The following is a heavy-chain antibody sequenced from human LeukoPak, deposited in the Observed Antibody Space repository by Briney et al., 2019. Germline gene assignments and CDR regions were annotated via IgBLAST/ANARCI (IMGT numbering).Heavy chain of an antibody. CDR3: ARDPADWDWFDP. V-gene: IGHV3-21*01. CDR1: GFTFSSYS. Sequence: GGSLRLSCAASGFTFSSYSMNWVRQAPGKGLEWVSSISGSSSYMYYADSVKGRFTISRDNAKNSLYLQMNSLRAEDTAVYYCARDPADWDWFDPWGQGTLVTVSS. CDR2: ISGSSSYM. D-gene: IGHD2-21*01. J-gene: IGHJ5*02.